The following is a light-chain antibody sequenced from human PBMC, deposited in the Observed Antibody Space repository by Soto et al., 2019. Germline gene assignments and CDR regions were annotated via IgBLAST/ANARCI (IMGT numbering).Light chain of an antibody. Sequence: EIVLTQSPGTLSMSPGERATLSCRASQSLSSSSLAWYQQKPGQAPRLLISGASSRAADIPDRFSGSGSGTDFTLTISSLQSEDFAVYYCQQYNNWPFITFGQGTRLENK. CDR2: GAS. CDR3: QQYNNWPFIT. J-gene: IGKJ5*01. CDR1: QSLSSSS. V-gene: IGKV3-20*01.